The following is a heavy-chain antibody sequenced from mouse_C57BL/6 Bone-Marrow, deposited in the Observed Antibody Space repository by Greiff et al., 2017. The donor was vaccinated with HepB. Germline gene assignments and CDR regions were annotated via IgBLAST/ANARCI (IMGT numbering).Heavy chain of an antibody. Sequence: VQLKESGPGLVKPSQSLSLTCSVTGYSITSGYYWNWIRQFPGNKLEWMGYISYDGSNNYNPSLKNRISITRDTSKNQFFLKLNSVTTEDTATYYCARALFYYSNYWYFDVWGTGTTVTVSS. CDR1: GYSITSGYY. J-gene: IGHJ1*03. D-gene: IGHD2-5*01. CDR3: ARALFYYSNYWYFDV. CDR2: ISYDGSN. V-gene: IGHV3-6*01.